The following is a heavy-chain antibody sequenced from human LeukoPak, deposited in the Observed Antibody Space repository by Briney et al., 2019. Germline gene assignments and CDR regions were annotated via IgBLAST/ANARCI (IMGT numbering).Heavy chain of an antibody. CDR3: AKDGGTHFDH. Sequence: GGSLRLSCAASGFPFSNNWMSWVRQAPGKGLEWVANIKQDGSEKYYVDSVKGRFTISRDNSKNTLYLQMNSLRAEDTAVYYCAKDGGTHFDHWGQGTLVTVSS. V-gene: IGHV3-7*01. D-gene: IGHD1-26*01. J-gene: IGHJ4*02. CDR2: IKQDGSEK. CDR1: GFPFSNNW.